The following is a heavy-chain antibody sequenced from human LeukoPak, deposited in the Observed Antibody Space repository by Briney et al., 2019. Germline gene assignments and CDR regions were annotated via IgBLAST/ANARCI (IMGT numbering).Heavy chain of an antibody. CDR3: ARDLPRHCSSTSCYQYYYYMDV. Sequence: GASVKVSCKASGYTFTSYGISWVRQAPGQGLEWMGWISAYNGNTNYAQKLQGRVTMTTDTSTSTAYMELRSLRSDDTAVYYCARDLPRHCSSTSCYQYYYYMDVWGKGTTVTVSS. CDR1: GYTFTSYG. D-gene: IGHD2-2*01. V-gene: IGHV1-18*01. J-gene: IGHJ6*03. CDR2: ISAYNGNT.